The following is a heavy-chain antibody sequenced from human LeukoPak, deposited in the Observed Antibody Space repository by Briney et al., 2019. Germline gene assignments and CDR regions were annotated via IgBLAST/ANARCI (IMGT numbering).Heavy chain of an antibody. CDR2: INPSGGST. V-gene: IGHV1-46*03. J-gene: IGHJ5*02. CDR1: GYTFTSYY. Sequence: ASVKVSCKASGYTFTSYYMHWVRQAPGQGLEWMGIINPSGGSTSYAQKFQGRVTMTRDTSTSTVYMELSSLRSEDTAVCYCARSQFPSRHTMVRGVEGLFDPWGQGTLVTVSS. CDR3: ARSQFPSRHTMVRGVEGLFDP. D-gene: IGHD3-10*01.